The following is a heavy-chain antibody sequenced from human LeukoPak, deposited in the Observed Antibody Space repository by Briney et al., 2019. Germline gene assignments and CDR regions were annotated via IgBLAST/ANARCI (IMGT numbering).Heavy chain of an antibody. V-gene: IGHV4-59*08. CDR3: ARHSYGSGSYYYYYMDV. Sequence: KPSETLSLTCTVSGGSISSYYWSWIRQPPGKGLEWIGYIYYSGSTNYNPSLKSRVTISVDTSKNQFSLKLSSVTAADTAVYYCARHSYGSGSYYYYYMDVWGKGTTVTISS. CDR2: IYYSGST. D-gene: IGHD3-10*01. CDR1: GGSISSYY. J-gene: IGHJ6*03.